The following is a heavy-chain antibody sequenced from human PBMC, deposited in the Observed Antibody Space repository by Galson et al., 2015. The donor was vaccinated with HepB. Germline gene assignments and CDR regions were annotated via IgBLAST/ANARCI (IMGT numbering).Heavy chain of an antibody. CDR2: LNPDGNAK. V-gene: IGHV3-7*03. D-gene: IGHD3-22*01. CDR3: VRDALGGYDF. Sequence: LRLSCAASGFTFSDHWMSWVRQPPRKGLEWVTNLNPDGNAKYYADSVEGRFTISRDNAKNSLYLQMNRLTDEDTAVYFCVRDALGGYDFWGQGTMVIVSA. J-gene: IGHJ3*01. CDR1: GFTFSDHW.